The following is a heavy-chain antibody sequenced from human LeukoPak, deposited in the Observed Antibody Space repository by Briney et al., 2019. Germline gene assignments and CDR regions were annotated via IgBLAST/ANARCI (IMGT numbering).Heavy chain of an antibody. J-gene: IGHJ4*02. Sequence: SETLSLTCAVYGGSFSGYYWSWIRQPPGKGLEWIGYIYYSGSTNYNPSLKSRVTISVDTSKNQFSLKLSSVTAADTAVYYCARGPRDGYNPPFDYWGQGTLVTVSS. CDR3: ARGPRDGYNPPFDY. D-gene: IGHD5-24*01. V-gene: IGHV4-59*01. CDR2: IYYSGST. CDR1: GGSFSGYY.